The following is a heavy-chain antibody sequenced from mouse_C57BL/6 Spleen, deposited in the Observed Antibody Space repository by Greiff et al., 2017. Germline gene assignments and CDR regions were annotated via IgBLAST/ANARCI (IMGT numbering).Heavy chain of an antibody. CDR1: GFTFTDYY. D-gene: IGHD3-2*02. CDR3: ARSVDSSGYGGLDY. CDR2: ISNKANGYTT. J-gene: IGHJ2*01. Sequence: DVHLVESGGGLVQPGGSLSLSCAASGFTFTDYYMSWVRQPPGKALEWLGFISNKANGYTTEYSASVKGRFTISRDNSQSILYLQMNSLRDEDSATYYCARSVDSSGYGGLDYWGQGTTLTVSA. V-gene: IGHV7-3*01.